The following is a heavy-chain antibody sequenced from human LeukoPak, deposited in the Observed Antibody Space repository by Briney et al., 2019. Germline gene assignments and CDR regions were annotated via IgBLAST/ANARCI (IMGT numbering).Heavy chain of an antibody. CDR3: ARDGGDSSV. V-gene: IGHV1-58*02. CDR2: IVLGSGNT. J-gene: IGHJ4*02. D-gene: IGHD2-21*02. Sequence: TSVKVSCKASGFTFHTSAMQWVRQARGQRLEWIGWIVLGSGNTVYSHKFHDRVIITRDMSTSTVYMELDSLGSEDTAVYYCARDGGDSSVGGQGALVTVSS. CDR1: GFTFHTSA.